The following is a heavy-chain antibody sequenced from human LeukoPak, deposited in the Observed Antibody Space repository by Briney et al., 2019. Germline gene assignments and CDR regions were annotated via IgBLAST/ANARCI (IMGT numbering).Heavy chain of an antibody. CDR2: IYYSGST. CDR1: GGSISSYY. CDR3: ARADQSLRYSSGWYYGMDV. D-gene: IGHD6-19*01. V-gene: IGHV4-59*01. Sequence: RPSETLSLTCTVSGGSISSYYWSWIRQPPGKGLEWIGYIYYSGSTNYNPSLKSRVTISVDTSKNQFSLKLSSVTAADTAVYYCARADQSLRYSSGWYYGMDVWGQGTTVTVSS. J-gene: IGHJ6*02.